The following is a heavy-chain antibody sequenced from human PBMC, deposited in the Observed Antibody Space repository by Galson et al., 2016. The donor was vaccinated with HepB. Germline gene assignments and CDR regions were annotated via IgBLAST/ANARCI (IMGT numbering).Heavy chain of an antibody. CDR1: GTSVNVSYY. J-gene: IGHJ5*02. CDR3: ARVIPLSVASSWGIHWFDP. D-gene: IGHD6-19*01. V-gene: IGHV4-61*01. CDR2: IYYSGTT. Sequence: SETLSLTCTVSGTSVNVSYYWSWIRQPPGKGLEWIGYIYYSGTTKYNPSLKSRVTISIDTSKNQFSLRVNSVTAADTAVYYCARVIPLSVASSWGIHWFDPRGQGTLVTVSS.